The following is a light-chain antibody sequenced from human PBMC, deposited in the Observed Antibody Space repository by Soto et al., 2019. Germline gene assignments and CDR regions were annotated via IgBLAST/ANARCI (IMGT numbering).Light chain of an antibody. CDR1: QSVSHF. CDR2: DTS. V-gene: IGKV3-11*01. Sequence: EIVLTQSPATLSLSPGESATLSCRASQSVSHFLAWYQQKPGQAPRLLIYDTSSRATGIPGRLSGSGSGTDFTLTIDILEPADAAVYYCQQRTDWLTFGGGTKVEI. CDR3: QQRTDWLT. J-gene: IGKJ4*01.